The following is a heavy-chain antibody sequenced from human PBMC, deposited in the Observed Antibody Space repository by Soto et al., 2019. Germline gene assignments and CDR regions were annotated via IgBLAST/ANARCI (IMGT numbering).Heavy chain of an antibody. CDR3: ATLRARDYDFWTGFHS. Sequence: PGGSLKLSCVGSGVTPKNYAMSWGRPAPGKGLEWVSGINSEGSIYYADSVEGRFSISKDNSKNTLFLQMNSLRADDTAVYYCATLRARDYDFWTGFHSWGQGTLVTVSS. V-gene: IGHV3-23*01. D-gene: IGHD3-3*01. CDR1: GVTPKNYA. CDR2: INSEGSI. J-gene: IGHJ4*02.